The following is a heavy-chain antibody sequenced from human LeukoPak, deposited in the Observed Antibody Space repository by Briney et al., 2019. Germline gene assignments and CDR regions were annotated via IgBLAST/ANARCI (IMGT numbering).Heavy chain of an antibody. CDR3: ARELYGSGSYYNRKWYFDL. D-gene: IGHD3-10*01. CDR2: IYYSGST. J-gene: IGHJ2*01. CDR1: GGSISSYY. V-gene: IGHV4-59*12. Sequence: PSETLSLTCTVSGGSISSYYWSWIRQPPGKGLEWIGYIYYSGSTNHNPSLKSRVTISVDTSKNQFSLKLSSVTAADTAVYYCARELYGSGSYYNRKWYFDLWGRGTLVTVSS.